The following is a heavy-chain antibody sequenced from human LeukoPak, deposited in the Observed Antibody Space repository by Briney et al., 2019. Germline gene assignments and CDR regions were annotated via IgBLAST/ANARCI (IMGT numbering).Heavy chain of an antibody. Sequence: PSETLSLTCTVSGDSISSGSSYWSWIRQLPGKGLEWIGYIYYSGSTYYNPSLRGRVSMSVDTSKNQFSLKLNSVTAADTAVYYCARDKIPYDSSAPWGQGTLVTVSS. D-gene: IGHD3-22*01. CDR3: ARDKIPYDSSAP. CDR2: IYYSGST. J-gene: IGHJ5*02. V-gene: IGHV4-31*03. CDR1: GDSISSGSSY.